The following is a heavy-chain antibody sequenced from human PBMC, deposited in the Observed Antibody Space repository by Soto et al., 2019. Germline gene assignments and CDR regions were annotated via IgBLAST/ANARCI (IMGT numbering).Heavy chain of an antibody. CDR1: GFTFSSYW. CDR2: INSGGGST. D-gene: IGHD3-3*01. Sequence: GGSLRLSCAASGFTFSSYWMHWVRQAPGKGLVWVSRINSGGGSTSYADSVKGRFTISRDKAKNTLYLQMNSLRAEDTAVYYCARHEIRFLEVLLPLLDPWGQGTLVTVSS. J-gene: IGHJ5*02. CDR3: ARHEIRFLEVLLPLLDP. V-gene: IGHV3-74*01.